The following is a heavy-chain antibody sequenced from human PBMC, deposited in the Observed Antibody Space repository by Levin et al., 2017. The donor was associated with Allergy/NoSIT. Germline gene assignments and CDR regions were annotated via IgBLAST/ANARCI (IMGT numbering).Heavy chain of an antibody. J-gene: IGHJ6*02. CDR1: GDSVSSNSAA. Sequence: SQTLSLTCAISGDSVSSNSAAWNWIRQSPSRGLEWLGRTYYRSKWYNDYAVSVKSRITINPDTSKNQFSLQLNSVTPEDTAVYYCARVGGEQWLFPDYYGMDVWGQGTTVTVSS. D-gene: IGHD6-19*01. V-gene: IGHV6-1*01. CDR2: TYYRSKWYN. CDR3: ARVGGEQWLFPDYYGMDV.